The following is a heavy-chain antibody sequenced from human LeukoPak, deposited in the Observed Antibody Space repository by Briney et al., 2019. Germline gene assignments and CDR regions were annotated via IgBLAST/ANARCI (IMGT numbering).Heavy chain of an antibody. D-gene: IGHD5-18*01. J-gene: IGHJ4*02. CDR2: MRYDGSTI. CDR1: GFSFSIYG. Sequence: GGSPRLSCAASGFSFSIYGMHWVRQAPGKGLEWVAFMRYDGSTIYYADSVRGRFTISRDNFKDTLYLRMNSLRTEDTAAYYCAKDRSPEYSYGPFDYWGQGTLVTVSS. CDR3: AKDRSPEYSYGPFDY. V-gene: IGHV3-30*02.